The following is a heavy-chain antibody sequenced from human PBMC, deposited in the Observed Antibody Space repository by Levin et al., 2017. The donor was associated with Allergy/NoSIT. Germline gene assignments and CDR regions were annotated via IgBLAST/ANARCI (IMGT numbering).Heavy chain of an antibody. V-gene: IGHV4-39*01. CDR2: IYYSGST. CDR3: ARHVEGLELRAFDI. D-gene: IGHD1-7*01. Sequence: SETLSLTCTVSGGSISSSSYYWGWIRQPPGKGLEWIGSIYYSGSTYYNPSLKSRVTISVDTSKNQFSLKLSSVTAADTAVYYCARHVEGLELRAFDIWGQGTMVTVSS. CDR1: GGSISSSSYY. J-gene: IGHJ3*02.